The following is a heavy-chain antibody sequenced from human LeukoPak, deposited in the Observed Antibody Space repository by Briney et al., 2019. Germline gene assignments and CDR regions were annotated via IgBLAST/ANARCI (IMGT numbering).Heavy chain of an antibody. Sequence: SETLSLTCTVSGGSISSYYWSWIRRPAGKGLEWIGRIYTSGSTNYNPSLKSRVTMSVDTSKNQSSLKLSSVTAADTAVYYCASGYCGGACQLGGVDMWGQGTMVTVSS. J-gene: IGHJ3*02. CDR3: ASGYCGGACQLGGVDM. V-gene: IGHV4-4*07. D-gene: IGHD2-21*02. CDR2: IYTSGST. CDR1: GGSISSYY.